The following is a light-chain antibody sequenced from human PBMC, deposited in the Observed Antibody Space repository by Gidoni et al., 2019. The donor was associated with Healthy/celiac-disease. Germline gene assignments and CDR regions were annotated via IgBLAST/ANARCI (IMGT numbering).Light chain of an antibody. CDR1: QSVSSN. J-gene: IGKJ4*01. V-gene: IGKV3-15*01. Sequence: EIVMTQSPATLSVSPGERATLSCRASQSVSSNLAWYQQKPGQAPRLLIYGASTRATGIPATFSGSGSGTKFTLTISSLQSEDFAVYYCQQYNNWLALTFGGGTKVEIK. CDR3: QQYNNWLALT. CDR2: GAS.